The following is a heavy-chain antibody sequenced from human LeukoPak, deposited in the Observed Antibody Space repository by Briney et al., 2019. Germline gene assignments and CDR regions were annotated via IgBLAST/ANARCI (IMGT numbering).Heavy chain of an antibody. Sequence: GASVKVSCKASGGTFSSYAISWVRQAPGQGLEWMGWIYPNSGATNYAQKFQGRVNMTRDTSISTAYMDLSRLKSDDTAVYYCAKEVLGSSGGVAYYYYMDVWGTGTTVTVSS. V-gene: IGHV1-2*02. CDR2: IYPNSGAT. D-gene: IGHD3-3*01. CDR3: AKEVLGSSGGVAYYYYMDV. CDR1: GGTFSSYA. J-gene: IGHJ6*03.